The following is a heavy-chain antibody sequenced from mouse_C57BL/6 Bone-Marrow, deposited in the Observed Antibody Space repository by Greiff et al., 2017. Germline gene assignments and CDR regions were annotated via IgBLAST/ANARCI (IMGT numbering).Heavy chain of an antibody. CDR3: ARQNTIGYYAMDY. V-gene: IGHV5-12*01. Sequence: DVKLVESGGGLVQPGGSLKLSCAASGFTFSDYYMYWVRQTPEKRLEWVAYISNGGGSTYYPDTVKGRFTISRDNAKNTLYLQMSRLKSEDTAMYYCARQNTIGYYAMDYWGQGTSVTVSS. D-gene: IGHD1-1*02. J-gene: IGHJ4*01. CDR1: GFTFSDYY. CDR2: ISNGGGST.